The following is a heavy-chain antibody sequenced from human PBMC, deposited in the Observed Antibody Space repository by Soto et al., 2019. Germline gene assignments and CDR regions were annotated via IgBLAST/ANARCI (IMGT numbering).Heavy chain of an antibody. CDR2: INAGNGNT. Sequence: ASLKICCKASGYKFTSYDINWVRQAPGQRLEWMGWINAGNGNTKYSQKFQGRVTITRDTSASTAYMELSSLRSEDTAVYYCARGSGYYYWDDYWGQGTLVTVSS. J-gene: IGHJ4*02. D-gene: IGHD3-22*01. V-gene: IGHV1-3*01. CDR1: GYKFTSYD. CDR3: ARGSGYYYWDDY.